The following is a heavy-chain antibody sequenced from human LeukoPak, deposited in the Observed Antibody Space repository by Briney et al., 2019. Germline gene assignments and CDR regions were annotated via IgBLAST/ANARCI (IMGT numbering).Heavy chain of an antibody. D-gene: IGHD3-22*01. CDR3: ARLTYSYDSSGYYYFDY. J-gene: IGHJ4*02. CDR1: GYSIRSGSY. Sequence: SETLSLTCDVSGYSIRSGSYWAWIRQPPGKGLEWIGCMFHSGDTYHNPSLKSRVTISVDTSKKHGCMKPTSVTAADTAVYYCARLTYSYDSSGYYYFDYWGQGTLVTVSS. V-gene: IGHV4-38-2*01. CDR2: MFHSGDT.